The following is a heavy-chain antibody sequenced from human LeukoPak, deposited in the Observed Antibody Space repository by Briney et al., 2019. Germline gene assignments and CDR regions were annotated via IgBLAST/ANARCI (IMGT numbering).Heavy chain of an antibody. V-gene: IGHV3-7*01. CDR3: ARDETFCRGCTCYPRGYFAF. D-gene: IGHD3-3*01. CDR1: GFTFSSYW. Sequence: GGSLRLSCAASGFTFSSYWMSWVRQAPGKGLEWVANIKEDGSDKYYVDSVMGRFTIPRDNAKKSLHLHMNGLRAEDTAVYYCARDETFCRGCTCYPRGYFAFWGQGTLVTVSS. CDR2: IKEDGSDK. J-gene: IGHJ4*02.